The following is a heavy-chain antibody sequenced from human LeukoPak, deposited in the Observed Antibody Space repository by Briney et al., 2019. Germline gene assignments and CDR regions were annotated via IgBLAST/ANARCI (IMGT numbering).Heavy chain of an antibody. J-gene: IGHJ6*03. CDR3: ARDNGVVHGVYYMDV. CDR1: GFTFSNYW. V-gene: IGHV3-7*01. CDR2: IKQDGSEK. D-gene: IGHD3-3*01. Sequence: GGSLRLSCAASGFTFSNYWMTWVRQAPGKGLEWVADIKQDGSEKLYVNSVRGRFTISRDNAKMSLFLQMNSLRAEDTAVYYCARDNGVVHGVYYMDVWGKGTTVTIS.